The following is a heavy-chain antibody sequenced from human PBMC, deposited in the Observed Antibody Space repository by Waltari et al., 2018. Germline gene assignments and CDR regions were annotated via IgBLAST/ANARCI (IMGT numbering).Heavy chain of an antibody. CDR2: MNPNSGNT. J-gene: IGHJ2*01. D-gene: IGHD2-2*01. Sequence: QVQLVQSGAEVKTPGASVKVSCKASGYPFTSSDLTWVLQATGQGLEWMGWMNPNSGNTGYAQKFQGRVTMTRNTSISTAYMELSSLRSEDTAVYYCARGRKIPYWYFDLWGRGTLVTVSS. V-gene: IGHV1-8*01. CDR3: ARGRKIPYWYFDL. CDR1: GYPFTSSD.